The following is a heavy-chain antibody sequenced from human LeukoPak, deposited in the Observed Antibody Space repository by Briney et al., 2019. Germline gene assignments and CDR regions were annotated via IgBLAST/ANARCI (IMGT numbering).Heavy chain of an antibody. CDR1: GGTFSSYA. CDR3: ARDRAARRGWFDP. J-gene: IGHJ5*02. D-gene: IGHD6-6*01. CDR2: IIPILGIA. V-gene: IGHV1-69*04. Sequence: SVKVSCKASGGTFSSYAISWVRQAPGRGLEWMGRIIPILGIANYAQKFQGRVAITADKSTSTAYMEVSSLRSEDTAVYYCARDRAARRGWFDPWGQGTLVTVSS.